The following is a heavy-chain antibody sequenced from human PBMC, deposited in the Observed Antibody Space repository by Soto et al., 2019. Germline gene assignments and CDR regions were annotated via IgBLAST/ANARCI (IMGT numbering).Heavy chain of an antibody. CDR1: GGSINSYY. D-gene: IGHD6-13*01. CDR2: IFRSGST. V-gene: IGHV4-59*01. Sequence: KASETLSLTCTVSGGSINSYYWSWVRQPPGKGLEWIGYIFRSGSTTSNPSLKSRLIISIDMSKNQFSLKLTSVTAADTAVYYCARFSRMAAADYWGQGTLVTVSS. CDR3: ARFSRMAAADY. J-gene: IGHJ4*02.